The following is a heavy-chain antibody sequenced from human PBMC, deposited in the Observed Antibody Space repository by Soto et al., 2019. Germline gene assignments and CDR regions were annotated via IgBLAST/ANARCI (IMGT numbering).Heavy chain of an antibody. D-gene: IGHD6-6*01. CDR3: AKDESLYSSSSGGVYYLNGMDV. V-gene: IGHV3-30*18. CDR1: GFTFSSYG. CDR2: ISYDGDNK. Sequence: GGSLRLSCAASGFTFSSYGMHWVRRAPGKGLEWVAVISYDGDNKYYLDSVKGRFTISRDNSKNTLYLQLNSLRAEDTAVYYCAKDESLYSSSSGGVYYLNGMDVWGQGTTVTVSS. J-gene: IGHJ6*02.